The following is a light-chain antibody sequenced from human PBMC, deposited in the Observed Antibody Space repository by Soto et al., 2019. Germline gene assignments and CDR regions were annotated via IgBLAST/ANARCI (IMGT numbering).Light chain of an antibody. J-gene: IGLJ2*01. V-gene: IGLV2-14*01. CDR1: SSDVGGYNY. Sequence: QSVLTQAASVSGSPGQSITISCTGTSSDVGGYNYVSWYQQHPGKATKLMIYDVSNRPSGVSNRFSGSKSGNTASLTISGLQAEDEDDYYCSSYTSSSTVVFGGGPKLNVL. CDR3: SSYTSSSTVV. CDR2: DVS.